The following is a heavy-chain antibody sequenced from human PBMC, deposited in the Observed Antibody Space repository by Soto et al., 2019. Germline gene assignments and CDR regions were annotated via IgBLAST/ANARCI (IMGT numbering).Heavy chain of an antibody. CDR2: ISGSGGSA. D-gene: IGHD6-19*01. CDR1: GFTFSNYA. CDR3: VREGSGWYSRGSFDF. J-gene: IGHJ3*01. Sequence: PGGSLRLSCAAPGFTFSNYAMNWVRQAPGKGLEGVSVISGSGGSAYYADSVQGRFTISRDNSKNTLYLQMNSLRAEDTAIYYCVREGSGWYSRGSFDFWGRGTMVTVSS. V-gene: IGHV3-23*01.